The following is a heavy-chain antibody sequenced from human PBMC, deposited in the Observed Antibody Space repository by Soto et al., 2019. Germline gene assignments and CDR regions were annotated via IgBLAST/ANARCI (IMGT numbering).Heavy chain of an antibody. D-gene: IGHD6-19*01. CDR1: GFTFSSYW. Sequence: GGSLRLSCAASGFTFSSYWMHWVRQAPGKGLVWVSRINSDGSSTSYADSVKGRFTISRDNAKNTLYLQMNSLRAEDTAVYYCARCQYSSGWVDAFDIWGQGTMVTVSS. J-gene: IGHJ3*02. V-gene: IGHV3-74*01. CDR3: ARCQYSSGWVDAFDI. CDR2: INSDGSST.